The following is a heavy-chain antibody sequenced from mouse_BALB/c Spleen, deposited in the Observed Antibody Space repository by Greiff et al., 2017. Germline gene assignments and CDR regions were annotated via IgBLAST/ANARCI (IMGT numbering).Heavy chain of an antibody. CDR1: GFAFSSYD. Sequence: EVQRVESGGGLVKPGGSLKLSCAASGFAFSSYDMSWVRQTPEKRLEWVAYISSGGGSTYYPDTVKGRFTISRDNAKNTLYLQMSSLKSEDTAMYYCASLRSWFAYWGQGTLVTVSA. V-gene: IGHV5-12-1*01. CDR3: ASLRSWFAY. J-gene: IGHJ3*01. D-gene: IGHD2-12*01. CDR2: ISSGGGST.